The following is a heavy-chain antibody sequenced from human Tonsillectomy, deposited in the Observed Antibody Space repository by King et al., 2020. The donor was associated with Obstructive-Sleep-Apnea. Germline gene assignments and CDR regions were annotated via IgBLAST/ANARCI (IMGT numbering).Heavy chain of an antibody. J-gene: IGHJ4*02. CDR3: ARGLTVVTSSWVPFDY. Sequence: VQLQESGPGLVKPSETLSLTCTVSGGSISSYYWSWIRQYPGKGLEWIGYIYYSGTTNYTPSLKSRVTISVDTSKHQFSLKLSSVTAADTAVYYCARGLTVVTSSWVPFDYWGQGTLVTVSS. D-gene: IGHD4-23*01. V-gene: IGHV4-59*01. CDR2: IYYSGTT. CDR1: GGSISSYY.